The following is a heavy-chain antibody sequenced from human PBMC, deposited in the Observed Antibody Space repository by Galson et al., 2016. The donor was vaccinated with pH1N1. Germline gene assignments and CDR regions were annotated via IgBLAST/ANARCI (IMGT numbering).Heavy chain of an antibody. J-gene: IGHJ4*02. V-gene: IGHV3-23*01. D-gene: IGHD6-19*01. CDR3: TKHLYSSVDYFDY. CDR2: ISGSGGNT. Sequence: SLRLSCAASGFTFISYAMSWVRQAPGKGLEWVSVISGSGGNTYYGDSVKGRFTISRDNSKNTLYLQMNSLRAEDTAVYYCTKHLYSSVDYFDYWGQGTLVTVSS. CDR1: GFTFISYA.